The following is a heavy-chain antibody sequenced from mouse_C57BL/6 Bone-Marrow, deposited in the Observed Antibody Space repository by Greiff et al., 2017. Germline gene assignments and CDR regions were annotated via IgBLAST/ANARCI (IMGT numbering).Heavy chain of an antibody. CDR1: GYTFTSYW. D-gene: IGHD1-1*01. CDR2: IDPPAGDT. Sequence: QVQLQQPGAELVRPGSSVKLSCKASGYTFTSYWMHWVKQRPIQGLEWIGNIDPPAGDTPYNQKFKDKATMTADKSSSTAYMQLSSLTSEDSAVYYCARSTTVLEDWFAYGGRGTGVTVSA. J-gene: IGHJ3*01. V-gene: IGHV1-52*01. CDR3: ARSTTVLEDWFAY.